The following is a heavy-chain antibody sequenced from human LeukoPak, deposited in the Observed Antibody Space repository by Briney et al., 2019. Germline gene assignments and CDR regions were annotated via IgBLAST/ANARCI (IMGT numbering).Heavy chain of an antibody. CDR2: IYGGGCT. D-gene: IGHD3-3*01. CDR3: ARAVRDDFWSKGYFDY. J-gene: IGHJ4*02. CDR1: GFTVSSNY. V-gene: IGHV3-53*01. Sequence: PVWSVRLSCAASGFTVSSNYMSWVRQAPGKGLEWVSVIYGGGCTYYADSVKGRSTISRDNSKNTLYLQMNSLRAEDTAVYYCARAVRDDFWSKGYFDYWGQGTLVTVFS.